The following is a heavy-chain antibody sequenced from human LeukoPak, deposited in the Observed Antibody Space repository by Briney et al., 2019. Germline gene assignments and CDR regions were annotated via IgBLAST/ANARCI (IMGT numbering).Heavy chain of an antibody. Sequence: PSETLSLTCTVSGGSISNIIYYWGWIRQPPGKGREWIGSIYYSGNTYYNPSLKSRVTISVDTSKNQFSLKLNSVTAADTAVYYCARRLGIAVFDYWGQGTLVTVSS. D-gene: IGHD6-19*01. CDR2: IYYSGNT. CDR1: GGSISNIIYY. J-gene: IGHJ4*02. V-gene: IGHV4-39*01. CDR3: ARRLGIAVFDY.